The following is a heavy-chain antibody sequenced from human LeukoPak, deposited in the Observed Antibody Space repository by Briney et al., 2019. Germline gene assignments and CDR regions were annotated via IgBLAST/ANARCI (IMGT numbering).Heavy chain of an antibody. V-gene: IGHV3-30*18. Sequence: GGSLRLSCAASGFTFSSYGMHWVRQAPGKGLESVAVISYDGSNKYYADSVKGRFTISRDNSKNTLYLQMNSLRAEDTAVYYCAKECGGDCYVAAGDYCGQGTLVTVSS. CDR2: ISYDGSNK. CDR3: AKECGGDCYVAAGDY. CDR1: GFTFSSYG. J-gene: IGHJ4*02. D-gene: IGHD2-21*02.